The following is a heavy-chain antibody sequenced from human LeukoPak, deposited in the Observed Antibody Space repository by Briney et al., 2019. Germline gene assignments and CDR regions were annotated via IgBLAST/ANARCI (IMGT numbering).Heavy chain of an antibody. V-gene: IGHV3-30*02. CDR3: ANGPHYNILTGYYKVRSHLDY. CDR2: IRYDGSIK. D-gene: IGHD3-9*01. J-gene: IGHJ4*02. CDR1: GFIFSNYG. Sequence: QAGGSLRLSCAASGFIFSNYGMHWVRQAPGKGLEWVSFIRYDGSIKHYADSVKGRFTISRDNSKNALYLQMNSLRTEDTAVYYCANGPHYNILTGYYKVRSHLDYWGQGTLVTVSS.